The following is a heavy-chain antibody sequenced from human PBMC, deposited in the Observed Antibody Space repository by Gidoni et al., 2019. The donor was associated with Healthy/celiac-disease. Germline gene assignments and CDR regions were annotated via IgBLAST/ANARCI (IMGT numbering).Heavy chain of an antibody. Sequence: QVQLVESGGGVVQPGRSLRLSCAASGFTFSSYAMHWVRQAPGKGLEWVAVISYDGSNKYYADSVKGRFTISRDNSKNTLYLQMNSLRAEDTAVYYCARVGGAEWLLRSSLYYYYYMDVWGKGTTVTVSS. CDR1: GFTFSSYA. D-gene: IGHD3-3*01. J-gene: IGHJ6*03. V-gene: IGHV3-30-3*01. CDR3: ARVGGAEWLLRSSLYYYYYMDV. CDR2: ISYDGSNK.